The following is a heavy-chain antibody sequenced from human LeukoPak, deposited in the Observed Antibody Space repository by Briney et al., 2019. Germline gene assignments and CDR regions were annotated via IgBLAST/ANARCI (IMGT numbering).Heavy chain of an antibody. D-gene: IGHD6-19*01. J-gene: IGHJ4*02. CDR3: ASLLLTPSKAVAGQAGFYYFDY. Sequence: PSETLSLTCTVSGGSISSSSYYWGWIRQPPGTGLEWIGSIYYSGSTYYNPSLKSRVTISVDTSKNQFSLKLSSVTAADTAVYYCASLLLTPSKAVAGQAGFYYFDYWGQGTLVTVSS. V-gene: IGHV4-39*01. CDR1: GGSISSSSYY. CDR2: IYYSGST.